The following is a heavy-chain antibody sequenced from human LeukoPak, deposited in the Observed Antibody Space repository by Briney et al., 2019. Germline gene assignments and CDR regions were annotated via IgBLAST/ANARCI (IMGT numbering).Heavy chain of an antibody. J-gene: IGHJ5*02. D-gene: IGHD2-15*01. CDR2: INPNSGDT. Sequence: ASVEVSCKASGYTFTGYYMHWVRQAPGQRVEWRGRINPNSGDTNYAQKLQGRVTMNRDTSISTAYMELNRLRSDDTAVYYCARACSGGNYYSDNWFDPWGQGTLVTVSS. CDR1: GYTFTGYY. V-gene: IGHV1-2*06. CDR3: ARACSGGNYYSDNWFDP.